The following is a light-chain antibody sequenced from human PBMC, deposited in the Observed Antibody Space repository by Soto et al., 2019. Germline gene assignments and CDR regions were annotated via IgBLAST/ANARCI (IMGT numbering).Light chain of an antibody. CDR3: QQRSNLPRS. CDR1: QSVSNY. V-gene: IGKV3-11*01. Sequence: EIVLTQSPATLSLSPGERATLSCRASQSVSNYLAWYQQKPGQAPRLLIYDASNRTTGIPARFSGSGSGTDFTLTISRVEPEDFSVYYCQQRSNLPRSFGQGTRVDI. J-gene: IGKJ1*01. CDR2: DAS.